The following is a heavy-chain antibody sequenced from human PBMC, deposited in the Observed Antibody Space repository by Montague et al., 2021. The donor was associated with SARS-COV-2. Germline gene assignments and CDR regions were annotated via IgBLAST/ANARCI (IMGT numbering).Heavy chain of an antibody. CDR2: IDHRGNT. V-gene: IGHV4-34*01. CDR1: GGSFHIFS. Sequence: SETLSLTCAVYGGSFHIFSWGWIRQSPERGLEWIGEIDHRGNTNYNPSLKSRVTISVDTSRNQFSLNLTSVTAADTAIYYCARGTRVVGITPGFRYWGQGTQVAVSS. D-gene: IGHD2-21*01. J-gene: IGHJ4*02. CDR3: ARGTRVVGITPGFRY.